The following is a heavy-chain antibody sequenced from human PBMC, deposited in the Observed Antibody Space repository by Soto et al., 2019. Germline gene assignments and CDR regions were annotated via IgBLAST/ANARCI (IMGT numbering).Heavy chain of an antibody. CDR2: ISSSGSTI. V-gene: IGHV3-11*01. J-gene: IGHJ6*03. Sequence: GGSLRLSCAASGFTFSDYYMSWIRQAPGKGLEWVSYISSSGSTIYYADSVKGRFTISRDNAKNSLYLQMNSLRAEDTAVYYCARGGLRLSDYYYYMDVWGKGTTVTVSS. D-gene: IGHD5-12*01. CDR1: GFTFSDYY. CDR3: ARGGLRLSDYYYYMDV.